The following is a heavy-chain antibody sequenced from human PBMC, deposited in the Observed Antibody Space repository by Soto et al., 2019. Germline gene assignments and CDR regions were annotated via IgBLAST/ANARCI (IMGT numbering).Heavy chain of an antibody. Sequence: QVQLVESGGGVVQPGRSLRLSCAASGFTFSNSAMHWARQAPGKGLEWVAVISYDGNNKYYADSVKGRFTISRDNSMNTLYLQMNSLRPEDTGVYYCARDRVVAGIGEIDYWGQGTLVTVSS. CDR1: GFTFSNSA. D-gene: IGHD6-19*01. J-gene: IGHJ4*02. CDR2: ISYDGNNK. V-gene: IGHV3-30-3*01. CDR3: ARDRVVAGIGEIDY.